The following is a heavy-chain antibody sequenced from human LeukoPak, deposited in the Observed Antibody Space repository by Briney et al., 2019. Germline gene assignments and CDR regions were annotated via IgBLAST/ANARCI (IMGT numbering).Heavy chain of an antibody. CDR1: GGSFSGYY. V-gene: IGHV4-4*07. Sequence: TSETLSPTCAVYGGSFSGYYWSWIRQPAGKGLEWIGRIYTSGSTNYNPSLKSRVTMSVDTSKNQFSLKLSSVTAADTAVYYCARDSGYYDFWSGYPAHYYYMDVWGKGTTVTVSS. D-gene: IGHD3-3*01. CDR2: IYTSGST. J-gene: IGHJ6*03. CDR3: ARDSGYYDFWSGYPAHYYYMDV.